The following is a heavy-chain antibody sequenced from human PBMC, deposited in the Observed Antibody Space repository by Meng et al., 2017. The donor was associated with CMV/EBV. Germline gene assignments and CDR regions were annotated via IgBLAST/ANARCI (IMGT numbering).Heavy chain of an antibody. D-gene: IGHD2-2*01. CDR2: INHSGST. CDR3: ARGVSGYCSSTSCYYYYGMDV. Sequence: PETLSPTCAVYGGSSSGYYRSWIRQPPGKGLEWIGEINHSGSTNYNPSLKSRVTISVDTSKNQFSLKLSSVTAADTAVYYCARGVSGYCSSTSCYYYYGMDVWGQGTTVTVSS. J-gene: IGHJ6*02. V-gene: IGHV4-34*01. CDR1: GGSSSGYY.